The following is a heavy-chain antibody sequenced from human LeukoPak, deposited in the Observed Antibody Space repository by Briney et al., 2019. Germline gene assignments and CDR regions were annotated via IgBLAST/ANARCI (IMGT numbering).Heavy chain of an antibody. CDR3: ARAHCGDDCYSRI. CDR2: ISYDGSNK. CDR1: GFTFSSYA. J-gene: IGHJ4*02. V-gene: IGHV3-30-3*01. Sequence: PGGSLRLSCAASGFTFSSYAMHWVRQAPGKGLEWVAVISYDGSNKYYADSVKGRFTISRDNSKNTLYLQMNNLRAEDTAVYYCARAHCGDDCYSRIWGQGTLVTVSS. D-gene: IGHD2-21*02.